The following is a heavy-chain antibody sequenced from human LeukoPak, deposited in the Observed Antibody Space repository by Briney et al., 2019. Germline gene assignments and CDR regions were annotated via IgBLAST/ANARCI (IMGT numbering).Heavy chain of an antibody. CDR1: GFTFSSYW. Sequence: PGGSLRLSCAASGFTFSSYWMSWVRQAPGKGLEWAVNIKQDGSEKYYVDSVKGRFTISRDNAKNSLYLQMNSLRAEDTAVYYCARVGYYYYMDVWGKGTTVTVSS. CDR3: ARVGYYYYMDV. J-gene: IGHJ6*03. V-gene: IGHV3-7*01. CDR2: IKQDGSEK.